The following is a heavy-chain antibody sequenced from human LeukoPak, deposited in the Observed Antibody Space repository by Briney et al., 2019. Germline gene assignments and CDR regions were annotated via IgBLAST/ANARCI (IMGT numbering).Heavy chain of an antibody. D-gene: IGHD3-10*01. CDR3: AKEGYAPGVGNWFDP. Sequence: PGGSLRLSCAASGFTFSNHAMSWVRQAPGRGLEWVSAISGSSGLTYYADSVKGRFTISRDNSKNTLYLQMNSLRAEDTAVYYCAKEGYAPGVGNWFDPWGQGTLVTVSS. CDR1: GFTFSNHA. CDR2: ISGSSGLT. V-gene: IGHV3-23*01. J-gene: IGHJ5*02.